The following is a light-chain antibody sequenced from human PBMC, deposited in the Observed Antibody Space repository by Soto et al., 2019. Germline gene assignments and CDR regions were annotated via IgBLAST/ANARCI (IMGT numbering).Light chain of an antibody. J-gene: IGLJ1*01. CDR1: SSDVGGYNY. V-gene: IGLV2-14*01. CDR3: DSYTSGSSYV. Sequence: ALTQPASVSGSPGQSITISCTGTSSDVGGYNYVSWYQQHPGKAPKLMIYDVSYRPSGVSDRFSGSKSGNTASLTISGLQSEDEADYYCDSYTSGSSYVFGTGTKLTVL. CDR2: DVS.